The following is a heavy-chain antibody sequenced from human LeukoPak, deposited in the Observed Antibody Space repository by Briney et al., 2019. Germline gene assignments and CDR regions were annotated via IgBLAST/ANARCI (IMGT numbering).Heavy chain of an antibody. V-gene: IGHV4-34*01. Sequence: SETLSLTCAVYGGSFSGYYWSWIRQPPGKGLEGIGEINHSGSTNYNPSLKSRVTISVDTSKNQFSLKLSSVTAADTAVYYCARGRRDGYNQHRFDWGQGTLVTVSS. CDR1: GGSFSGYY. CDR2: INHSGST. J-gene: IGHJ4*02. CDR3: ARGRRDGYNQHRFD. D-gene: IGHD5-24*01.